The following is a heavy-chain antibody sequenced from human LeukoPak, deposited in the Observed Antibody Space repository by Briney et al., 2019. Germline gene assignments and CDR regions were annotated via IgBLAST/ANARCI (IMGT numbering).Heavy chain of an antibody. J-gene: IGHJ6*02. CDR3: ARAGCSSTSCYVDYYYYGMDV. D-gene: IGHD2-2*01. Sequence: GGSLRLSCAASGFTFSDYYMSWIRQAPGKGLEWVSYISSSGSTIYYADSVKGRFTISRDNAKNSLYLQMNSLRAEDTAVYYCARAGCSSTSCYVDYYYYGMDVWGQGTTVTVSS. CDR2: ISSSGSTI. CDR1: GFTFSDYY. V-gene: IGHV3-11*04.